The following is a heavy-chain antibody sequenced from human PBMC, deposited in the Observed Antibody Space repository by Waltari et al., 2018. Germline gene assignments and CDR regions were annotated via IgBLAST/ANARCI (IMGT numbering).Heavy chain of an antibody. CDR2: IRYDGSNK. J-gene: IGHJ6*03. Sequence: QVQLVESGGGVVQPGGSLRLSCAASGFTFSSYGMHWVRQAPGKGLEWVAFIRYDGSNKYYADSVKGRFTISRDNSKNTLYLQMNSLRAEDTAVYYCTKQTTVSPGYMDVWGKGTTVTISS. CDR3: TKQTTVSPGYMDV. D-gene: IGHD4-4*01. CDR1: GFTFSSYG. V-gene: IGHV3-30*02.